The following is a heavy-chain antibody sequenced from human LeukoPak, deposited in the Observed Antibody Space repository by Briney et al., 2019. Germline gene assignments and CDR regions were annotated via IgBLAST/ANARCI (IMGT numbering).Heavy chain of an antibody. CDR3: ARGPHYYGSGISWYFDY. Sequence: SETLSLTCAVYGGSFSGYYWSWIRQPPGKGLEWIGEINHSGSTNYNPSLKSRVTISVDTSKNQFSLKLSSVTAADTAVYYCARGPHYYGSGISWYFDYWGQGTLDTVSS. D-gene: IGHD3-10*01. CDR2: INHSGST. J-gene: IGHJ4*02. CDR1: GGSFSGYY. V-gene: IGHV4-34*01.